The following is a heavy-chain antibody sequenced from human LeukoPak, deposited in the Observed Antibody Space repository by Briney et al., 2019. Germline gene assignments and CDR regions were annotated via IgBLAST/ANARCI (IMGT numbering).Heavy chain of an antibody. CDR2: MNPNSGNT. CDR3: ARGLFLDDAFDI. Sequence: ASVKVSCKASGYTFTNYYIHWLRQATGQGLEWMGWMNPNSGNTGYAQKFQGRVTMTRNTSISTAYMELSSLRSEDTAVYYCARGLFLDDAFDIWGQGTMVTVSS. J-gene: IGHJ3*02. CDR1: GYTFTNYY. V-gene: IGHV1-8*01.